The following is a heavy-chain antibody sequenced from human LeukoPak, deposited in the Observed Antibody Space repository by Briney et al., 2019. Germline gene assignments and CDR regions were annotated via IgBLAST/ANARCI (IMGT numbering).Heavy chain of an antibody. CDR1: GFTFSDYN. V-gene: IGHV3-11*04. CDR3: ARDRSGDFWSGSFDH. D-gene: IGHD3-3*01. CDR2: ISSNGSTI. Sequence: GGSLRLSCAASGFTFSDYNMSWIRQAPGKGLEWVSFISSNGSTIYYADSVKGRFTISRDNTKNSLYLQMNSLRTEDTAVYYCARDRSGDFWSGSFDHWGQGTLVTVSS. J-gene: IGHJ4*02.